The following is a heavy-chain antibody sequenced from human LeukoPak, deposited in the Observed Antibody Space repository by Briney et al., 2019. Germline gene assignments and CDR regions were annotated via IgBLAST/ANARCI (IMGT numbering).Heavy chain of an antibody. CDR2: IRQDGGQT. CDR1: GFTLSSHW. V-gene: IGHV3-7*03. Sequence: PGGSLRLSCAASGFTLSSHWMAWVRQAPGKGLEWVAHIRQDGGQTHSVDSVKGRFTLSRDNAKNSLYLQMNSLRAEDTAVYYCARLPSEVYLDYWGQGTLVTVSS. J-gene: IGHJ4*02. CDR3: ARLPSEVYLDY.